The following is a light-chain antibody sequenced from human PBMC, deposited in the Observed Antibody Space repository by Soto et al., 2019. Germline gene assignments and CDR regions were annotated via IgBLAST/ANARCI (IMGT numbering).Light chain of an antibody. Sequence: QSALTQPTSASGSPGQSLTISCTGTSSDVGFYNFVSWYQQRPGKAPKLVIYEVTKRPSGVPDRFSGSKSGSTASLTVSGLQADDEADYYFAAYAGTRLFVFGSGTKLTVL. CDR1: SSDVGFYNF. CDR3: AAYAGTRLFV. CDR2: EVT. J-gene: IGLJ6*01. V-gene: IGLV2-8*01.